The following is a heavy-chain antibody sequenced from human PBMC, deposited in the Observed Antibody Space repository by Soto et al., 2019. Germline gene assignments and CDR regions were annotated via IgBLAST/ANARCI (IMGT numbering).Heavy chain of an antibody. D-gene: IGHD3-10*01. Sequence: ASVKVSCKASGDTFASFGFSWVRQAPGQGLEWLGWISAYNGNTHYAQKVRDRVTLTTDTSTNTAYMELRSLTSDDTAVYYCARDQESITDRILQYWGQGXRVPVYS. CDR1: GDTFASFG. CDR3: ARDQESITDRILQY. CDR2: ISAYNGNT. J-gene: IGHJ4*02. V-gene: IGHV1-18*01.